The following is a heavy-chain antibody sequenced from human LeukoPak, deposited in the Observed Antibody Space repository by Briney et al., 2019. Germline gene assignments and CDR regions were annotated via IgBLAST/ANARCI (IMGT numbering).Heavy chain of an antibody. CDR3: ARFKRAGGWSYFDY. V-gene: IGHV4-34*01. Sequence: PSETLSLTCAVYGGSFSGYYWSWIRQPPGKGLEWIGEINHSGSTNYSPSLKSRVTISVDTSKNQFSLKLSSVTAADTAVYYCARFKRAGGWSYFDYWGQGTLVTVSS. D-gene: IGHD6-19*01. J-gene: IGHJ4*02. CDR1: GGSFSGYY. CDR2: INHSGST.